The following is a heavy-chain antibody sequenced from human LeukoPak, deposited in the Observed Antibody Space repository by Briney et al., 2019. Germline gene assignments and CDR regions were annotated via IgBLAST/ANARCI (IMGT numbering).Heavy chain of an antibody. CDR2: INPTSGGT. J-gene: IGHJ4*02. V-gene: IGHV1-2*02. Sequence: ASVKLSCKASGYTFTGYYMHWVRQAPGQGLEWMGWINPTSGGTNYAQKFQGRVTMTRDTSISTAYMELSRLRSDDTAVYYCARLLAAAGTFDYWGQGTLVTVSS. CDR1: GYTFTGYY. CDR3: ARLLAAAGTFDY. D-gene: IGHD6-13*01.